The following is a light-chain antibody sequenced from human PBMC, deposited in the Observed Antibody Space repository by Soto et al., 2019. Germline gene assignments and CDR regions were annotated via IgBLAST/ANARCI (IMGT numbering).Light chain of an antibody. Sequence: QSVLTQPPSASGTPGQRVTISCSGSSSNIGSDAVSWFQQLPGTAPKLLIYSNNQRPSGVPDRFSGSKSGTSASLAISGLQSEDEAHSYCAVWDVSLKAWVFGGGTKVTVL. V-gene: IGLV1-44*01. CDR3: AVWDVSLKAWV. CDR1: SSNIGSDA. J-gene: IGLJ3*02. CDR2: SNN.